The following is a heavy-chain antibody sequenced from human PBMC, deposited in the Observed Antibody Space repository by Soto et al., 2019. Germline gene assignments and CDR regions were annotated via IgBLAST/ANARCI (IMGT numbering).Heavy chain of an antibody. CDR3: AREPYHYDSSGYCDA. CDR1: GGSTTSGGYY. J-gene: IGHJ4*02. CDR2: IHHSGSN. Sequence: PSETPSLTCTVSGGSTTSGGYYWNWIRQPPGKGLEWIAYIHHSGSNYHNPSLKSRVIISVDTSKNQVSLKLSSVTAADTAVYYCAREPYHYDSSGYCDAWGQGTLVTVFS. V-gene: IGHV4-31*03. D-gene: IGHD3-22*01.